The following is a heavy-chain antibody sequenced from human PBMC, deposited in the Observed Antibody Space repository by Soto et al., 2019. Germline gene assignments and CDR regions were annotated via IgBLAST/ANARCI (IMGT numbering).Heavy chain of an antibody. D-gene: IGHD3-3*01. V-gene: IGHV3-48*02. CDR1: GFTFSSYS. J-gene: IGHJ3*02. CDR2: ISSSSSTI. CDR3: ARDLRSYDFWSGYSDDAFDI. Sequence: GGSLRLSCAASGFTFSSYSMNWVRQAPGKGLEWVSYISSSSSTIYYADSVKGRFTISRDNAKNSLYLQMNSLRDEDTAVYYCARDLRSYDFWSGYSDDAFDIWGQGTMVTVSS.